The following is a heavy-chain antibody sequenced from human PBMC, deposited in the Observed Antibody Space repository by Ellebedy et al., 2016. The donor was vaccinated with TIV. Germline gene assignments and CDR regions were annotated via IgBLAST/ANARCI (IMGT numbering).Heavy chain of an antibody. CDR3: YGRGDCDY. CDR1: GFTFGTYW. D-gene: IGHD4-17*01. V-gene: IGHV3-7*01. J-gene: IGHJ4*02. CDR2: INQGGSHV. Sequence: GGSLRLSXAASGFTFGTYWMSWVRQAPGEGLEWVANINQGGSHVYYVDSVKGRFTISRDNAKNSLYLQMNSLRAEDTAVYYCYGRGDCDYWGQGTLVTVSS.